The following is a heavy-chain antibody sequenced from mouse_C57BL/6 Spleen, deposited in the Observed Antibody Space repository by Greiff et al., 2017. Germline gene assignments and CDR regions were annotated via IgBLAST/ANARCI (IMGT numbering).Heavy chain of an antibody. CDR3: APGQLSLHAWFAY. CDR2: IDPANGNT. V-gene: IGHV14-3*01. Sequence: VQLKQSVAELVRPGASVKLSCTASGFNIKNTYMHWVKQRPEQGLEWIGRIDPANGNTKYAPKFQGKATITADTSSNTAYLQLSSLTSEDTAIYYCAPGQLSLHAWFAYWGQGTLVTVSA. CDR1: GFNIKNTY. D-gene: IGHD3-2*02. J-gene: IGHJ3*01.